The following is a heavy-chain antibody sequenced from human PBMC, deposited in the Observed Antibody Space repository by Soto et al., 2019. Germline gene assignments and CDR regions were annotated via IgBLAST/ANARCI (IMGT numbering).Heavy chain of an antibody. CDR2: IIPIFGTA. CDR1: GGTFSSYT. V-gene: IGHV1-69*13. J-gene: IGHJ6*02. Sequence: GASVKVSCKASGGTFSSYTISWVRQAPGQGLEWMGRIIPIFGTANYAQKFQGRVTITADESTSTAYMELSSLRSEDTAVYYCAREIDYGGSYGMDVWGQGTTVTVSS. CDR3: AREIDYGGSYGMDV. D-gene: IGHD4-17*01.